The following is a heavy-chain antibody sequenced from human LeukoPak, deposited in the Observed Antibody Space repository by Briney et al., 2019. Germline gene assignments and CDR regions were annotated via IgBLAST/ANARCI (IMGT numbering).Heavy chain of an antibody. CDR1: GYSFSSSYL. D-gene: IGHD6-25*01. V-gene: IGHV4-38-2*02. Sequence: ASETLSLTCTVSGYSFSSSYLWGWIRQPPGKGLEWIGSISHSGSTHYNPSLKSRVTISIDTSKNQFSLNLRLVTAADTAVYYCARHAAAANFDYWGQGTLVTVSS. CDR2: ISHSGST. J-gene: IGHJ4*02. CDR3: ARHAAAANFDY.